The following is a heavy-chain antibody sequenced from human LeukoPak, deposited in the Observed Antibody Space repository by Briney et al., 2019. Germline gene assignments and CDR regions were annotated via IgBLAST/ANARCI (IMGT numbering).Heavy chain of an antibody. CDR1: GFTFSSYA. CDR2: ISGSGGST. CDR3: AAYCGGGSCHYYAWDV. J-gene: IGHJ6*02. V-gene: IGHV3-23*01. Sequence: PGGSLRLSCAASGFTFSSYAMSWVRQAPGKGLEWVSAISGSGGSTYYADSVKGRFTISRDNAKNSLYLQMNGLRAGDTAVYYCAAYCGGGSCHYYAWDVWGQGTTVTVSS. D-gene: IGHD2-15*01.